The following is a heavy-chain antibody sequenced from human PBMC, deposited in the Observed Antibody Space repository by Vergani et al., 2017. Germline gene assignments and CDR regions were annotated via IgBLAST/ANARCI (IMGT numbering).Heavy chain of an antibody. CDR3: AKDWQWLVRGY. Sequence: QVQLVESGGGVVQPGRSLRLSCAASGFTFSSYGMHWVRQAPGKGLEWVAVIWYDGSNKYYADSVKGRFTISRDNSKNTLYLQMNSLRAEDTAVYYCAKDWQWLVRGYWGQGTLVTVSS. CDR2: IWYDGSNK. J-gene: IGHJ4*02. D-gene: IGHD6-19*01. V-gene: IGHV3-33*06. CDR1: GFTFSSYG.